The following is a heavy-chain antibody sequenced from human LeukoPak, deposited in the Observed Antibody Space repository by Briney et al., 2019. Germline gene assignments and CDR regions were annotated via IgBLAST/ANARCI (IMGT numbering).Heavy chain of an antibody. CDR2: IKQDGSEK. CDR3: ARVGGYSSGWYFSS. Sequence: GGSLRLSCAASEFTFWMYWVRQAPGKGLEGVANIKQDGSEKNYVDSVKGRFTISRDNAKNSLYLQMNSLRVEDTAVYYCARVGGYSSGWYFSSWGQGTLVTVSS. CDR1: EFTFW. V-gene: IGHV3-7*01. J-gene: IGHJ4*02. D-gene: IGHD6-19*01.